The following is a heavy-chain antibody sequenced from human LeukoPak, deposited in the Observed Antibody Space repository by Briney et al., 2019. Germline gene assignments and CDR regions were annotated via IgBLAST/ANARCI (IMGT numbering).Heavy chain of an antibody. CDR1: GYSFTSYW. CDR3: ARLRVRGVIGAFDI. Sequence: GASLQISCQGSGYSFTSYWISWVRQLPGKGLEWMGRTDPSDSYNNYRPSFQGHVTISADKSISTAYLQWSSLKASDTAMYYCARLRVRGVIGAFDIWGQGTMVTVSS. D-gene: IGHD3-10*01. CDR2: TDPSDSYN. V-gene: IGHV5-10-1*01. J-gene: IGHJ3*02.